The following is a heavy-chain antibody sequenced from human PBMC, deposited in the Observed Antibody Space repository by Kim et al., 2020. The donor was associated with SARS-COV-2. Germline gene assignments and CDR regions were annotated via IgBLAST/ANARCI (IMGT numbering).Heavy chain of an antibody. J-gene: IGHJ6*03. D-gene: IGHD2-2*02. CDR2: IYYSGST. CDR1: GGSISSYY. Sequence: SETLSLTCTVSGGSISSYYWSWIWQPPGKGLEWIGYIYYSGSTKYNHSLKRRVTISVDTSKNKFSLKLSSVTAADTAVYYCARSPPCTSCYTGLVYYYYMYVWGQGTTVTVSS. V-gene: IGHV4-59*08. CDR3: ARSPPCTSCYTGLVYYYYMYV.